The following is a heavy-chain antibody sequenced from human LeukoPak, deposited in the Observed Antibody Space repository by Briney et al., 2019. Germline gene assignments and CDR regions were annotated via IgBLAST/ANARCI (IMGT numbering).Heavy chain of an antibody. CDR1: GFTFGDYA. J-gene: IGHJ4*02. Sequence: PGGSLRLSCTASGFTFGDYAMSWFRQAPGKGLEWVGFIRSKAYGGTTEYAASVKGRFTISRDDSKSIAYLQMNSLKTEDTAVYYCARRVVAAAGTWGFDYWGQGTLVTVSS. D-gene: IGHD6-13*01. V-gene: IGHV3-49*03. CDR2: IRSKAYGGTT. CDR3: ARRVVAAAGTWGFDY.